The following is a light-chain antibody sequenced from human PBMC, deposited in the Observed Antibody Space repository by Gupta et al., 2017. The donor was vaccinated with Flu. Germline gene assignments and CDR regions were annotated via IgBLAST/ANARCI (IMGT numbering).Light chain of an antibody. Sequence: RITITCRASQIIRNLLAWYQQKPRKAPNLLIYKASSLESGVPSRFSGSGSGTEFTLTISSLQPDDFATYYCQQYDTYSGTFGHGTKLEIK. V-gene: IGKV1-5*03. CDR3: QQYDTYSGT. CDR2: KAS. CDR1: QIIRNL. J-gene: IGKJ2*01.